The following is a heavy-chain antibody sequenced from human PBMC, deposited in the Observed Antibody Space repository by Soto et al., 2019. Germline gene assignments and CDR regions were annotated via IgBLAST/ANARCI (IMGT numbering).Heavy chain of an antibody. Sequence: GGSLRLSCAASGFTFNSYTMAWVRQAPGKGLEWVSSISGSGGSPSYADSVQGRFTISRDNSRNTLSLQMNSLRAEDTATYYCAKRTVIPNYYYYYMDVWGKGTTVTVSS. V-gene: IGHV3-23*01. CDR2: ISGSGGSP. CDR1: GFTFNSYT. D-gene: IGHD3-16*02. CDR3: AKRTVIPNYYYYYMDV. J-gene: IGHJ6*03.